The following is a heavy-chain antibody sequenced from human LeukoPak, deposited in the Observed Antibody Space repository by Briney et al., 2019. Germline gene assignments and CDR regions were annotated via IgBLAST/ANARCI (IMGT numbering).Heavy chain of an antibody. CDR1: GXXIRXYY. D-gene: IGHD5/OR15-5a*01. CDR2: IVKSGTP. CDR3: ARKVYASGVFDY. J-gene: IGHJ4*02. V-gene: IGHV4-59*01. Sequence: SQTLALTCSVXGXXIRXYYXXXXXXXPXXXLXWXAYIVKSGTPNXHPSLKSRGTISIDTADNQFSLKRSSVTAADTGVYYCARKVYASGVFDYWGQGTLVTVSS.